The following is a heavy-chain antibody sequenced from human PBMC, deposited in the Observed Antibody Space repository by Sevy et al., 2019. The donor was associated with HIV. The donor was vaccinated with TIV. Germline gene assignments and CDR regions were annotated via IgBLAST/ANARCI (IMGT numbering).Heavy chain of an antibody. CDR3: ARGQTRSSYYYGDGNFDY. Sequence: ASVKVSCKASGGTFSSYAISWVRQAPGQGLEWMGRIIPILGIANYAQKLQGRVTITADKSTSTAYMELSSLRSEDTAVYYCARGQTRSSYYYGDGNFDYWGQGTLVTVSS. V-gene: IGHV1-69*04. J-gene: IGHJ4*02. CDR2: IIPILGIA. CDR1: GGTFSSYA. D-gene: IGHD3-22*01.